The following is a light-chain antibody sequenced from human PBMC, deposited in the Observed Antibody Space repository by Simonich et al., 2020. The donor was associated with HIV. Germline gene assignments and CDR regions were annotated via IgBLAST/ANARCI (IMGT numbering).Light chain of an antibody. CDR3: QQYNDWPPWT. CDR2: AAS. J-gene: IGKJ1*01. CDR1: QDISNY. V-gene: IGKV1-27*01. Sequence: DIQMTQSPSSLSASVGDRVTITCRASQDISNYLAWYQQKPGKVPNLLIYAASTLQSGVPSRFSGSGSGTDFTLTINSMQSEDFAVYYCQQYNDWPPWTFGQGTKVEIK.